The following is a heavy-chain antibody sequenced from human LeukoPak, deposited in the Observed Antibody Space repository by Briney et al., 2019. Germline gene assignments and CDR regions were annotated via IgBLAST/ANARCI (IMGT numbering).Heavy chain of an antibody. CDR3: ASEASSGWPFDY. Sequence: GGSLRLSCAASGFTFSSYSMNWVRQAPGKGLEWVSSISSSSSYIYYADSVKGRFTISRDNAKNTLYLQMNSLRAEDTAVYYCASEASSGWPFDYWGQGTLVTVSS. V-gene: IGHV3-21*01. CDR2: ISSSSSYI. J-gene: IGHJ4*02. CDR1: GFTFSSYS. D-gene: IGHD6-19*01.